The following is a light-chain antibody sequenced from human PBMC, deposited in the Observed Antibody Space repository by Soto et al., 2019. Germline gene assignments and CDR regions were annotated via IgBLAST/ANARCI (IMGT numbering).Light chain of an antibody. CDR3: NSYTNTRTWV. CDR1: SSDVGGYNS. Sequence: QSALTQPASVSESLGQSITISCTGTSSDVGGYNSVSWYQQYPGKAPKLIIYDVNNRPSGVSNRFSGSKSGSTASLTISGLQPEDEADYYCNSYTNTRTWVFGGGTQLTVL. J-gene: IGLJ3*02. V-gene: IGLV2-14*03. CDR2: DVN.